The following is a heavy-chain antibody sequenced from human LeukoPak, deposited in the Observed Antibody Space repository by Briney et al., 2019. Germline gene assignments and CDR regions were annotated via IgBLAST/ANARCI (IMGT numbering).Heavy chain of an antibody. V-gene: IGHV1-69*13. CDR2: IIPIFGTA. J-gene: IGHJ6*02. Sequence: ASVKVSCKASGGTFSSYAISWVRQAPGQGLEWMGGIIPIFGTANYAQKFQGRVTITADESTSTAYMELSSLRSEDTAVYYCARDLTQWLVSDYYYYGMDVWGQGTTVTVSS. CDR3: ARDLTQWLVSDYYYYGMDV. CDR1: GGTFSSYA. D-gene: IGHD6-19*01.